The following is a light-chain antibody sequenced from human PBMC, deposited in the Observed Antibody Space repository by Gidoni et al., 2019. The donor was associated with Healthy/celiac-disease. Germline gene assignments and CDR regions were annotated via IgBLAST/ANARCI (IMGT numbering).Light chain of an antibody. CDR1: QSISSY. V-gene: IGKV1-39*01. CDR2: AAS. Sequence: IQMSQSASSLAASVGDRATITCRASQSISSYLNWYQQKPGTAPKLLIYAASSLQSGVPSRFSGSGSGTDFTLTISSLHPEDFATYYCQQSYSTPYTFGQGTKLEIK. J-gene: IGKJ2*01. CDR3: QQSYSTPYT.